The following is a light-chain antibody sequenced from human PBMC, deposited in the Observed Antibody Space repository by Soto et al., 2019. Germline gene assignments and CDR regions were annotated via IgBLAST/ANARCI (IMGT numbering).Light chain of an antibody. CDR1: RSVVHNNGNNY. V-gene: IGKV2-28*01. Sequence: DIVLTQSPLSLPVTPGEPASISCRSSRSVVHNNGNNYLDWYLQKPGQSPQVLIYLASNRASGVPDRFSGSRSGTDFTLTISSLEPEDSAVYYCQQRHMWPITFGQGTRLEIK. CDR2: LAS. J-gene: IGKJ5*01. CDR3: QQRHMWPIT.